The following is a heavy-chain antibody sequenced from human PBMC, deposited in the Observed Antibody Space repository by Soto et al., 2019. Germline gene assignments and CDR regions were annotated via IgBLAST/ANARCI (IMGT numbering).Heavy chain of an antibody. CDR2: ISGSGVST. Sequence: VQLLESGGGLVQPGGSLRLSCAASGFTFSSYAMSWVRQAPGKGLEWVSGISGSGVSTYYADYVKGRFTISRDNSKSTLYLQMNRLRDEDTAVYYCAKDRESIATRSIDYWGQGTLVTVSS. CDR3: AKDRESIATRSIDY. D-gene: IGHD6-6*01. CDR1: GFTFSSYA. V-gene: IGHV3-23*01. J-gene: IGHJ4*02.